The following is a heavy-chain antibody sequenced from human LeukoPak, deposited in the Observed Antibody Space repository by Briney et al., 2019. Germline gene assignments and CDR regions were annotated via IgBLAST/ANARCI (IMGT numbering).Heavy chain of an antibody. J-gene: IGHJ4*02. Sequence: GGSLRLSCAASGFTFSSYGMSWVRQAPGKGLEWVSAISGSGGSTYYADSVKGRFTISRDNSKNTLYLQMNSLRAEDTAVYYCANSYTLFTFDYWGQGTLVTVSS. CDR2: ISGSGGST. CDR1: GFTFSSYG. V-gene: IGHV3-23*01. CDR3: ANSYTLFTFDY. D-gene: IGHD3-10*01.